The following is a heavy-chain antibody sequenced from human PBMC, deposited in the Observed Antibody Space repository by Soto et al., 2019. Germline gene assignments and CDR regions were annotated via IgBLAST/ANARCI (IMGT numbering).Heavy chain of an antibody. Sequence: ASVKVSCKASGYTFTSYAVHWVRQAPGQRLEWMGWINAGNGNTKYSQKFQGRVTITRDTSASTAYMELSSLRSEDTAVYYCARVLWSGYSSSSFYYYVMDVWGKGTTVTVSS. CDR1: GYTFTSYA. J-gene: IGHJ6*04. CDR3: ARVLWSGYSSSSFYYYVMDV. D-gene: IGHD6-6*01. V-gene: IGHV1-3*01. CDR2: INAGNGNT.